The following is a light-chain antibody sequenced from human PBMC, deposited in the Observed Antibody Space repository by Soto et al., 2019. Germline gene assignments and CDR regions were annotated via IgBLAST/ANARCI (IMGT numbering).Light chain of an antibody. Sequence: DIVMTQSPDSLAVSLGERATINCKSSQSLLFSFNNKNYLAWYQQKAGQPPKLLIYWASTRDSGVPDRFSGSGSVTDFTLTIPTLKADDAAGFYCKQYYRTPLSFGGGTKV. CDR3: KQYYRTPLS. V-gene: IGKV4-1*01. CDR1: QSLLFSFNNKNY. J-gene: IGKJ4*01. CDR2: WAS.